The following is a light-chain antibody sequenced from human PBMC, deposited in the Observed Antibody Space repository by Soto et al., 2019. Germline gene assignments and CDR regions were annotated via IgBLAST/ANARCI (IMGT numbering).Light chain of an antibody. CDR2: DVS. Sequence: QSALTQPASVSGSPGQSITISCTGTSSDVGGYNYVSWCQQHPGKAPKLMIYDVSSRPSGVSDRLSGSKSGNTASLTISGLQAEDGADYYCSAYITISTPVVFGRGTKLTVL. CDR3: SAYITISTPVV. V-gene: IGLV2-14*03. J-gene: IGLJ2*01. CDR1: SSDVGGYNY.